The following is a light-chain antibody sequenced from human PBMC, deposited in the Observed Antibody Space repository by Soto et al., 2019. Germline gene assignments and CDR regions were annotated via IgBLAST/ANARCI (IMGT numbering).Light chain of an antibody. CDR3: QQYDRSPIT. V-gene: IGKV1-17*01. J-gene: IGKJ5*01. CDR1: REVGSD. CDR2: AAS. Sequence: QMNKSRLSLSPSLGAKXIXTCRASREVGSDVSWYQQKPGQAPKLVIYAASNWYTGVTSRLSGRRSGTDFTLTISGLEPEDFAVYYCQQYDRSPITFGQGTRIEI.